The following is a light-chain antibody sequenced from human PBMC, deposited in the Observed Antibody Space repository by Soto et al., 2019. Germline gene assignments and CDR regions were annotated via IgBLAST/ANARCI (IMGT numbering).Light chain of an antibody. CDR3: QTWGTDIRL. J-gene: IGLJ2*01. Sequence: QPVLTQSPSASASLGASVKLTCTLSSGHSSYTIAWHQQQPEKGPRYLMKLNSDGSHSKGDGIPDRFSGSSSGAERYLTISSLQSEDEADYYCQTWGTDIRLFGGGTKVTVL. CDR1: SGHSSYT. V-gene: IGLV4-69*01. CDR2: LNSDGSH.